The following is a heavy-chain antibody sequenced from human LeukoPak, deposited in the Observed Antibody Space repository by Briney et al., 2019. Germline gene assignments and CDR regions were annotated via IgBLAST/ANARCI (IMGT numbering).Heavy chain of an antibody. CDR2: IDLSGSTL. V-gene: IGHV3-48*04. J-gene: IGHJ4*02. D-gene: IGHD7-27*01. CDR1: GFTFSDYT. CDR3: ARPGANWGFDY. Sequence: GGSLRLSCAASGFTFSDYTMNWVRQAPGKGLEWVSYIDLSGSTLYYVDSVKGRFTISRDNAKNSLYLQMNSLRAEDTGVYYCARPGANWGFDYWGQGTLVTVSS.